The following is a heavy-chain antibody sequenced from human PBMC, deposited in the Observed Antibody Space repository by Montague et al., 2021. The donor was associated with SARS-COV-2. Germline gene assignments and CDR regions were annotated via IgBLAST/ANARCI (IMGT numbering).Heavy chain of an antibody. CDR3: ARILVAAAGSPCDP. CDR2: IDWDDDK. J-gene: IGHJ5*02. V-gene: IGHV2-70*11. D-gene: IGHD6-13*01. CDR1: GFSLSTSGLC. Sequence: PELVKPTQTLTLTCTFSGFSLSTSGLCVSWIRQPPGKALEWLARIDWDDDKYYSTSLKTRLTISKDTSKNQVVLTMTNMDPVDTATYYCARILVAAAGSPCDPWGQGTLVTVSS.